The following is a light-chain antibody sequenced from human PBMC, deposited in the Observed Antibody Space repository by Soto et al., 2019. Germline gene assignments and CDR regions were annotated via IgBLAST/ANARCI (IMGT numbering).Light chain of an antibody. CDR1: QSVSNAF. CDR3: QQVYTLPPT. Sequence: ESVLTQSPGTLSLSPGERATLSCRASQSVSNAFFAWYQQKPGQAPRLLIYGISSRATGIPSRFSCSGSGKEFPLNNSRLEAEGFVSYFLQQVYTLPPTFGQGTKLEVK. J-gene: IGKJ2*01. V-gene: IGKV3-20*01. CDR2: GIS.